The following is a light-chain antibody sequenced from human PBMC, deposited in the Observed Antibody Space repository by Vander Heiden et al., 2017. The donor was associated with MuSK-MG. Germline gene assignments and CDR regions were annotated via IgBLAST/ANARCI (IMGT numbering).Light chain of an antibody. CDR2: AAS. Sequence: QMTQSPSSLSASVGDRVTITCRASQSISSYLNWYQQKPGKAPKLLIYAASSLQSGVPSRCSGSGSGTDFTLTISSLQPEDFATYYCQQSYSTPRAFGGGTKVEIK. V-gene: IGKV1-39*01. CDR3: QQSYSTPRA. CDR1: QSISSY. J-gene: IGKJ4*01.